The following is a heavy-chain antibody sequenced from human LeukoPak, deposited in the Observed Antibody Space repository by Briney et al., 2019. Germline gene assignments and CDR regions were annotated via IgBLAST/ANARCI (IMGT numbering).Heavy chain of an antibody. CDR2: IIPIFGTA. CDR3: ARHYYGSGTYYHFDS. Sequence: SVKVSCKASGGTFSSYAISWVRQAPGQGLEWMGGIIPIFGTANYAQKFQGRVTITADESTSTAYMELRSLRSDDTAVYYCARHYYGSGTYYHFDSWGQGTLVTVSS. CDR1: GGTFSSYA. D-gene: IGHD3-10*01. V-gene: IGHV1-69*13. J-gene: IGHJ4*02.